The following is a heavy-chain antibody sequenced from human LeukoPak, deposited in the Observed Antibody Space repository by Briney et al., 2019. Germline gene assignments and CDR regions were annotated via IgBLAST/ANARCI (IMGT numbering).Heavy chain of an antibody. J-gene: IGHJ6*02. D-gene: IGHD1-1*01. CDR3: ARAHGLYNWNDGGYYYYYGMDV. CDR2: ISSGGSPI. CDR1: GFTFSSFE. V-gene: IGHV3-48*03. Sequence: PGGSLRLSCAASGFTFSSFEMNWVRQAPGKGLEWVSYISSGGSPIYYADSVKGRFTISRDNAKTSLYLQMNSLRAEDTAVYYCARAHGLYNWNDGGYYYYYGMDVWGQGTTVTVSS.